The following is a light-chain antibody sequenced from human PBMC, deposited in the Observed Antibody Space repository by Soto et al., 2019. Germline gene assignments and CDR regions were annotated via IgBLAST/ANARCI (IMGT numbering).Light chain of an antibody. V-gene: IGLV1-47*02. CDR3: AAWDDSLRGSI. CDR2: SNN. CDR1: SSNIGSNY. Sequence: QPVLTQPPSASGTPGQRVTISCSGSSSNIGSNYVYWYQQLPGTAPKLLIYSNNLRPSGVPDRFSASKSGTSASLAISGLRSEDEADYYCAAWDDSLRGSIFGTGTKLTVL. J-gene: IGLJ1*01.